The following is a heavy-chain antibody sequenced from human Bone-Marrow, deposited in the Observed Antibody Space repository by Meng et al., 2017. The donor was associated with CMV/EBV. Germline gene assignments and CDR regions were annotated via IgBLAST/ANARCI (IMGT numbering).Heavy chain of an antibody. V-gene: IGHV4-31*03. CDR2: IYYSGST. J-gene: IGHJ4*02. CDR3: ARGDILTGFHPG. Sequence: SETLSLTCIVSGGSISSGGYYWTWIRQHPGKGLEWIGYIYYSGSTYYNPSLKSRVTISVATSKNQFSLKLSSVTAADTAVYYCARGDILTGFHPGWGQGTLVTVSS. D-gene: IGHD3-9*01. CDR1: GGSISSGGYY.